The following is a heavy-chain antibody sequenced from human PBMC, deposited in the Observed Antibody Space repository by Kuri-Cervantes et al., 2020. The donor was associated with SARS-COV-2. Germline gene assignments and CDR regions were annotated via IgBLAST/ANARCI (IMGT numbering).Heavy chain of an antibody. Sequence: GESLKISCTASGFIFSDYYMTWIRQAPGKGLEWVSYISSSSSTIYYADSVKGRFTISRDNAKNSLYLRMNSLRAEDTAVYYCARDVLLRGADYWGQGTLVTVSS. CDR1: GFIFSDYY. D-gene: IGHD2-15*01. J-gene: IGHJ4*02. CDR3: ARDVLLRGADY. V-gene: IGHV3-11*04. CDR2: ISSSSSTI.